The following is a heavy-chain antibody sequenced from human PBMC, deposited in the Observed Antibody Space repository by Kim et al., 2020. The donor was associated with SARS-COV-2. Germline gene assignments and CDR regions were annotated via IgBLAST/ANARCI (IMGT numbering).Heavy chain of an antibody. CDR1: GFTFSNAW. Sequence: GGSLRLSCAASGFTFSNAWMSWVRQAPGKGLEWVGRIKSKTDGGTTDYAAPVKGRFTISRDDSKNTLYLQMNSLKTEDTAVYYCTTDYPSIAATGVDYWGQGTLVTVSS. V-gene: IGHV3-15*01. CDR3: TTDYPSIAATGVDY. J-gene: IGHJ4*02. D-gene: IGHD6-13*01. CDR2: IKSKTDGGTT.